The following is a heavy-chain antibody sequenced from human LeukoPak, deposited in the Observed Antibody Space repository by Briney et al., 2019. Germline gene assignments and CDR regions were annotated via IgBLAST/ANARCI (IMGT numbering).Heavy chain of an antibody. J-gene: IGHJ4*02. CDR2: ISAYNGNT. Sequence: ASVKVSCKASGYTFTSYGISWVRQAPGQGLEWMGWISAYNGNTNYAQKLQGRVTMTTDTSTSTAYMELRSLRSDDTAVYYCARDVGYYYDSSGSIEDWGQGTLVTVSS. CDR1: GYTFTSYG. V-gene: IGHV1-18*01. CDR3: ARDVGYYYDSSGSIED. D-gene: IGHD3-22*01.